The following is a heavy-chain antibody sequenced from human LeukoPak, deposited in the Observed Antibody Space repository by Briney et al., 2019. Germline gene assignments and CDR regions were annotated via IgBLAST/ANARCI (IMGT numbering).Heavy chain of an antibody. CDR2: ISVSGST. CDR3: AKVSAGSSYIDY. J-gene: IGHJ4*02. CDR1: GFTFRSYA. D-gene: IGHD6-6*01. Sequence: GGSLRLSCAASGFTFRSYAMSWVRQAPGKGLEWVSGISVSGSTYYADSVKGRFTISRDNSKNTLYLQMNSLRAEDTAVYYCAKVSAGSSYIDYWGQGTLVTVSS. V-gene: IGHV3-23*01.